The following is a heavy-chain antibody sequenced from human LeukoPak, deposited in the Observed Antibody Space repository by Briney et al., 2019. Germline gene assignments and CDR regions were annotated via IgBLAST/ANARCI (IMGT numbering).Heavy chain of an antibody. CDR1: GFTFSTYA. CDR3: AKRHCSGGSWGSGVDY. Sequence: GGSLRLSCAASGFTFSTYAMSWVRQAPGKGLEWVSLISPAGGSIYYADSVKGRFTISRDNSENTLYLQMSSLRTEDTAVYYCAKRHCSGGSWGSGVDYWGQGTLVTVSS. J-gene: IGHJ4*02. CDR2: ISPAGGSI. D-gene: IGHD2-15*01. V-gene: IGHV3-23*01.